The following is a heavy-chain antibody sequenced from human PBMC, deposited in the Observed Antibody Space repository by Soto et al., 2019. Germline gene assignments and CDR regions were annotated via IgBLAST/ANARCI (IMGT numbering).Heavy chain of an antibody. D-gene: IGHD2-2*01. Sequence: QVQLQESGPGLVKPSQTLSLTCTVSGGSISSGGYYWSWIRQHPGKGLEWLGYIYYSGSTYYNPSLKGRFTMSVDTPKNQFSLKLSSVTAADTAVYYCARSSTSANYFDYWGQGTLVTVSS. V-gene: IGHV4-31*03. J-gene: IGHJ4*02. CDR2: IYYSGST. CDR1: GGSISSGGYY. CDR3: ARSSTSANYFDY.